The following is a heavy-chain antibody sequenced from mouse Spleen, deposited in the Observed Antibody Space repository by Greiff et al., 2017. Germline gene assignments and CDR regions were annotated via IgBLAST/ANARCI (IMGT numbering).Heavy chain of an antibody. Sequence: EVHLVESEGGLVQPGSSMKLSCTASGFTFSDYYMAWVRQVPEKGLEWVANINYDGSSTYYLDSLKSRFITSRDNAKNILYLQMSSLKSEDTATYYCARDPPYYYGSSGYFDVWGAGTTVTVSS. V-gene: IGHV5-16*01. J-gene: IGHJ1*01. D-gene: IGHD1-1*01. CDR3: ARDPPYYYGSSGYFDV. CDR2: INYDGSST. CDR1: GFTFSDYY.